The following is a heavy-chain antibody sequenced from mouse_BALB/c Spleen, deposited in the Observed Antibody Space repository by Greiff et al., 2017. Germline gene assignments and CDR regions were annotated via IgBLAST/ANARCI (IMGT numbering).Heavy chain of an antibody. CDR1: GYSITSGYY. D-gene: IGHD2-2*01. Sequence: EVKLMESGPGLVKPSQSLSLTCSVTGYSITSGYYWNWIRQFPGNKLEWMGYISYDGSNNYNPSLKNRISITRDTSKNQFFLKLNSVTTEDTATYYCARGWLQDYYAMDYWGQGTSVTVSS. J-gene: IGHJ4*01. CDR2: ISYDGSN. V-gene: IGHV3-6*02. CDR3: ARGWLQDYYAMDY.